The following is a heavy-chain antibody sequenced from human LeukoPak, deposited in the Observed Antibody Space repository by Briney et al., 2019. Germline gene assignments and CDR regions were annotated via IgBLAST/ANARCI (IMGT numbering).Heavy chain of an antibody. CDR1: GFTVSSNY. Sequence: GGSLRLSCAASGFTVSSNYMSWVRQAPGKGLEWVSVIYSGGSTYYADSVKGRFTVSTDSSKNTVYLQMTGLRSEDTAVYYCAGDRWRGAPDYFDCWGQGTLVTVSS. D-gene: IGHD1-26*01. CDR2: IYSGGST. V-gene: IGHV3-53*05. J-gene: IGHJ4*02. CDR3: AGDRWRGAPDYFDC.